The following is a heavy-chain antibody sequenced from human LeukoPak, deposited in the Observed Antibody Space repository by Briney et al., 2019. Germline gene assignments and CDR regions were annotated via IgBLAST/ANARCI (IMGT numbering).Heavy chain of an antibody. CDR1: GFTFSSYA. CDR3: AKDLAVARNH. V-gene: IGHV3-23*01. J-gene: IGHJ5*02. Sequence: PGGSLRLSCAASGFTFSSYATSWVHQAAGKGLEWVSAISGSGGSTYYADSVKGRFTISRDNSKNTLYLQMNSLRAEDTAVYYCAKDLAVARNHWGQGTLVTVSS. CDR2: ISGSGGST. D-gene: IGHD6-19*01.